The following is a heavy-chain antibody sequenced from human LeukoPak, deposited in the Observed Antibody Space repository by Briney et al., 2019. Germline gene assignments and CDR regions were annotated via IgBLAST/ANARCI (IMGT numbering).Heavy chain of an antibody. Sequence: SETLSLTCAVYGGSFSGYYWSWIRQPPGKGLEWIGEINHSGSTNYNPSLKSRVTISVDTSKNQFSLQLSSVTAADTAVYYCARSVVTLYWYLDLWGRGTLVTVSS. CDR1: GGSFSGYY. D-gene: IGHD4-23*01. J-gene: IGHJ2*01. CDR2: INHSGST. CDR3: ARSVVTLYWYLDL. V-gene: IGHV4-34*01.